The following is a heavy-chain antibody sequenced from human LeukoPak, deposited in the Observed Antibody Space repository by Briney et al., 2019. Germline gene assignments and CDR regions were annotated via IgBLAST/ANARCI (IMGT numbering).Heavy chain of an antibody. CDR1: GYTFTSYG. CDR2: INPSGGST. Sequence: ASVKVSCKASGYTFTSYGISWVRQAPGQGLEWMGIINPSGGSTSYAQKFQGRVTMTRDTSTSTVYMELSSLRSEDTAVYYCARQSKTVTTSGYYFDYWGQGTLVTVSS. CDR3: ARQSKTVTTSGYYFDY. V-gene: IGHV1-46*01. D-gene: IGHD4-17*01. J-gene: IGHJ4*02.